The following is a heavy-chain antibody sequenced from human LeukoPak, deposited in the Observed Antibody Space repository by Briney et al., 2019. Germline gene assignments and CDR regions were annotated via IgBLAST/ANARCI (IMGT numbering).Heavy chain of an antibody. V-gene: IGHV3-21*01. CDR3: AKGGYSSGWYDG. CDR2: ISSSSSYI. J-gene: IGHJ4*02. Sequence: GGSLRLSCVASGFTFSSYSMNWVRQAPGKGLEWVSSISSSSSYIYYADSVKGRFTISRDNAKNSLYLQMNSLRAEDTAVYYCAKGGYSSGWYDGWGQGTLVTVSS. CDR1: GFTFSSYS. D-gene: IGHD6-19*01.